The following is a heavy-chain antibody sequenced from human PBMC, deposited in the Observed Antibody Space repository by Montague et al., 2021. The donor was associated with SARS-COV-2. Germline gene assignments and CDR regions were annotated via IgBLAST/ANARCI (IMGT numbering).Heavy chain of an antibody. J-gene: IGHJ4*02. Sequence: FRSLSWAASGFTFSSYAMHWFRQAPGKGLEWVAVISYDGSNKYYSDSVKGRFTISRDNSKNTLYLQMNSLRAEDTAVYYCAREGIVGATGFDYWGQGTLVTVSS. D-gene: IGHD1-26*01. V-gene: IGHV3-30*04. CDR3: AREGIVGATGFDY. CDR1: GFTFSSYA. CDR2: ISYDGSNK.